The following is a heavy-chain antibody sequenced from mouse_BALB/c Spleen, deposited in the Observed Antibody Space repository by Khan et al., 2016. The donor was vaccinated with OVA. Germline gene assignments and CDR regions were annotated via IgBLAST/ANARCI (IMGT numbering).Heavy chain of an antibody. V-gene: IGHV1-7*01. CDR1: GYTFTKYW. Sequence: QVQLKQSGAELAKPGASVKMSCKASGYTFTKYWMHWVKQRPGQGLEWIGYINPSTGYTEYNQKFKDKATLTADKSSSTAYMQLSSLTSEDAAVYYCVNHGSSSGWFTYWGQGTLVTVSA. CDR2: INPSTGYT. J-gene: IGHJ3*01. CDR3: VNHGSSSGWFTY. D-gene: IGHD1-1*01.